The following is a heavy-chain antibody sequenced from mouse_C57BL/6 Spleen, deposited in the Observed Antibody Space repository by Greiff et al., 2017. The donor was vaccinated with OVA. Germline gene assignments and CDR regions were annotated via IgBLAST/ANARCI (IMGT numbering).Heavy chain of an antibody. J-gene: IGHJ1*03. CDR3: AKAYDSEDIDV. V-gene: IGHV1-26*01. CDR2: INPNNGGT. CDR1: GYTFTDYY. D-gene: IGHD6-5*01. Sequence: VQLQQSGPELVKPGASVKISCKASGYTFTDYYMNWVKQSHGKSLEWIGDINPNNGGTSYNQKFKGKATLTVDKSSSTAYMKLRSLTSEDSAVYYCAKAYDSEDIDVWGTGTTVTVSS.